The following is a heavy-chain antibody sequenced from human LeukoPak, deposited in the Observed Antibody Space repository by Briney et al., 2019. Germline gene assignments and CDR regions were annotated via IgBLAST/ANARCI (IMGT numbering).Heavy chain of an antibody. CDR2: ISAYNGNT. CDR3: ARVGGYILSGSYFDF. Sequence: ASVKVSCKASGYTFTSYGISGVRQAPGQGLEWMGWISAYNGNTNYAQKLQGRVTMTTDTSTRTAYMELRSLRANDTAGYYCARVGGYILSGSYFDFWGQGTLVTVSS. V-gene: IGHV1-18*04. J-gene: IGHJ4*02. D-gene: IGHD3-9*01. CDR1: GYTFTSYG.